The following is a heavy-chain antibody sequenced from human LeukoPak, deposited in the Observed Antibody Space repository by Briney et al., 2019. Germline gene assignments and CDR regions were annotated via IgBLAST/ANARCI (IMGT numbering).Heavy chain of an antibody. V-gene: IGHV4-30-4*08. CDR2: ISHSGYT. CDR1: GGSISSSSYY. CDR3: ARDHWSGTVTIPGSWFDP. Sequence: SETLSLTCTVPGGSISSSSYYWGWIRQPPGKGLEWIGYISHSGYTSYNPSLKSRVTISVDTSKNQFSLKLSSVTAADAAVYFCARDHWSGTVTIPGSWFDPWGRGTLVTVAS. J-gene: IGHJ5*02. D-gene: IGHD4-17*01.